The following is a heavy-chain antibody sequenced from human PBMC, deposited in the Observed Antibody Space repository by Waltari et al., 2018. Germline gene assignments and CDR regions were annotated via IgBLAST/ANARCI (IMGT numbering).Heavy chain of an antibody. CDR2: IYHSGST. D-gene: IGHD6-13*01. CDR1: GYSISSGYY. J-gene: IGHJ6*03. V-gene: IGHV4-38-2*01. CDR3: ARRAAIAATGPTYYMDV. Sequence: QVQLQESGPGLVKPSETLSLTCAVSGYSISSGYYWGWIRQPPGKGLEWIGSIYHSGSTHYNPSLKGRVTISVDTSKNQFSLKLSSVTAADTAVYYCARRAAIAATGPTYYMDVWGKGTTVTVSS.